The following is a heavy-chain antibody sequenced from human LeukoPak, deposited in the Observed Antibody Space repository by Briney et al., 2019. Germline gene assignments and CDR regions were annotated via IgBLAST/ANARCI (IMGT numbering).Heavy chain of an antibody. D-gene: IGHD3-22*01. Sequence: SETLSLTCAVYGGSFIGYYWGWIRQPPGKGLEWIGSIYYSGSTYYNPSLKSRVTISVDTSKNQFSLKLSSVTAADTAVYYCARRRVIGGYDPFDAFDIWGQGTMVTVSS. J-gene: IGHJ3*02. CDR2: IYYSGST. CDR1: GGSFIGYY. V-gene: IGHV4-39*01. CDR3: ARRRVIGGYDPFDAFDI.